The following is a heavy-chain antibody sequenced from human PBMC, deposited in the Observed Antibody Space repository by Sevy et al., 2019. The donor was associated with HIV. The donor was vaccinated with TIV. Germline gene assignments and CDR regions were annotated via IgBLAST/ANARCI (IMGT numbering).Heavy chain of an antibody. CDR2: IRRNSHEPYGGTT. J-gene: IGHJ4*02. D-gene: IGHD5-12*01. CDR1: GFTFGDYA. CDR3: TRALATADTPEYYFDY. V-gene: IGHV3-49*03. Sequence: PGGSLRLSCTSSGFTFGDYAMSWFRQAPGKGLEWVAFIRRNSHEPYGGTTEYAASVKGRFTISRDDSKSIAYLQMNSLKTEDTAVYYCTRALATADTPEYYFDYWGQGILVTVSS.